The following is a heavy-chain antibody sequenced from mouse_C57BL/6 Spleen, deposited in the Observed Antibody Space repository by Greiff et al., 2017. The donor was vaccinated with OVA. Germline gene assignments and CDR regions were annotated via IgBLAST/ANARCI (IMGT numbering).Heavy chain of an antibody. CDR1: GYTFTSYW. J-gene: IGHJ3*01. Sequence: QVQLQQPGAELVKPGASVKMSCKASGYTFTSYWITWVKQRPGQGLEWIGDIYPGSGSTNYNEKFKSKATLTVDTSSSTAYMQLSSLTSEDSAVYDCARGGTRTTWFAYWGQGTLVTVSA. CDR3: ARGGTRTTWFAY. CDR2: IYPGSGST. V-gene: IGHV1-55*01. D-gene: IGHD2-13*01.